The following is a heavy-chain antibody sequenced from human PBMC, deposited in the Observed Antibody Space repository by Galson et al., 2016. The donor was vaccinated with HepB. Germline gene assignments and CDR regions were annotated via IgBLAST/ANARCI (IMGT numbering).Heavy chain of an antibody. D-gene: IGHD1-26*01. Sequence: SLRLSCAASGFTFNNYAMSWVRQAPGKGLEWVSGIGGSGTATYYADSLKGRFTISRDNPKNTLYLQMNSLRAEDTALYFCAKYRETGGYWGPGFDSWGQGTLVTVSS. V-gene: IGHV3-23*01. CDR2: IGGSGTAT. CDR3: AKYRETGGYWGPGFDS. J-gene: IGHJ4*02. CDR1: GFTFNNYA.